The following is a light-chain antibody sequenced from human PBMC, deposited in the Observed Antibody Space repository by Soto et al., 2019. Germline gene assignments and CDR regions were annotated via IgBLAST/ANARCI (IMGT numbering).Light chain of an antibody. CDR3: QQYGGSPQT. J-gene: IGKJ2*01. CDR2: GAS. Sequence: EIVLTQSPGTLSLSPGERATLSCRASQSVRSSYLAWYQHKPGQAPRLLIYGASSRAAGIPDRFSGSGSGTDFTLTISRLEPEDFAVYYCQQYGGSPQTFGQGTKLEIK. CDR1: QSVRSSY. V-gene: IGKV3-20*01.